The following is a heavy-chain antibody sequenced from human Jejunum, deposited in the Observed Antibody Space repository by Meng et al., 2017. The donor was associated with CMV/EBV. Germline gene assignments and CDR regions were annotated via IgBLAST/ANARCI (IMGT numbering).Heavy chain of an antibody. CDR2: SSTSNGNT. Sequence: QVKLVQSGAEVKKPGASVKVSCKTSGYTFTTYGISWVRQAPGQGLEWVGWSSTSNGNTHYAQKVQDRVTMTTDTSTSTAYMELRSLTSDDTAVYYCVRDFWSDFYAYWGQGTLVTVSS. V-gene: IGHV1-18*01. J-gene: IGHJ4*02. D-gene: IGHD3-3*01. CDR3: VRDFWSDFYAY. CDR1: GYTFTTYG.